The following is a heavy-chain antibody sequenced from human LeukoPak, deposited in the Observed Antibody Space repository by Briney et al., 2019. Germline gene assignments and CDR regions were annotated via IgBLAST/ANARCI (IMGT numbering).Heavy chain of an antibody. V-gene: IGHV1-2*02. D-gene: IGHD4-17*01. CDR3: ARAYGEGFDY. CDR2: INPNSGGT. J-gene: IGHJ4*02. CDR1: GYTFTGYY. Sequence: ASVKVSCTSSGYTFTGYYMHWVRQAPGQGLEWMGWINPNSGGTNYAQKFQGRVTMTRDTSISTAYMELTRLRSDDTAVYYCARAYGEGFDYWGQGTLVTVYS.